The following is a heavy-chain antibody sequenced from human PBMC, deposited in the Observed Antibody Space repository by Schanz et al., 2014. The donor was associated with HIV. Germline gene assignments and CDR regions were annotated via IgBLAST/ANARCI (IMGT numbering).Heavy chain of an antibody. CDR3: VKAYSSGFSGAGS. CDR2: IKEDGSEK. J-gene: IGHJ5*02. D-gene: IGHD5-18*01. V-gene: IGHV3-7*03. Sequence: EVQLLESGGGVVQPGRSLRLSCVASGFSFNNYGMHWVRQAPGKGLEWVANIKEDGSEKYHADSVKGRFTISRDNADNSLFLQANSLRADDTAIYYCVKAYSSGFSGAGSWGQGALVTVSS. CDR1: GFSFNNYG.